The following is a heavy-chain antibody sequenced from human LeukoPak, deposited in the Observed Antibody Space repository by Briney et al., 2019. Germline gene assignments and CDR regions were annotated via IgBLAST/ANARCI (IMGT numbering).Heavy chain of an antibody. Sequence: SEILSLTCTVSGGSISSYYWNWIRQPPGKGLEWIGEISHSGSINYNPSLKSRVTISVDTSKNQFSLKLSSVTAADTAVYYCARGDYSYYYGMDVWGKGTSVTVSS. J-gene: IGHJ6*04. CDR1: GGSISSYY. CDR3: ARGDYSYYYGMDV. CDR2: ISHSGSI. V-gene: IGHV4-34*01.